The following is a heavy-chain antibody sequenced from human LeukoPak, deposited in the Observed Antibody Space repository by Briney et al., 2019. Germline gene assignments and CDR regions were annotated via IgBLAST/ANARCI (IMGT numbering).Heavy chain of an antibody. J-gene: IGHJ4*02. Sequence: SGGSLRLSCAASAFTFSNYAMNWVRQAPGKGLEWVSVISGSGDGTYYADSVKGRFTISRDNSKNTLYLQMKSLRAEDTAVYYCAKAGEQQWLRMHFDNWSQGTLVTVSS. CDR1: AFTFSNYA. CDR2: ISGSGDGT. V-gene: IGHV3-23*01. D-gene: IGHD5-18*01. CDR3: AKAGEQQWLRMHFDN.